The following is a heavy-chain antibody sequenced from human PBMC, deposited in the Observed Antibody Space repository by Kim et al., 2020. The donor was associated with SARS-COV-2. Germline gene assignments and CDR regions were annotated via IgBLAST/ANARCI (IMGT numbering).Heavy chain of an antibody. CDR2: ISYDGSNK. D-gene: IGHD3-22*01. V-gene: IGHV3-30*18. CDR3: AKDYYDSSARRKVFDAFDI. J-gene: IGHJ3*02. CDR1: GFTFSSYG. Sequence: GGSLRLSCAASGFTFSSYGMHWVRQAPGKGLEWVAVISYDGSNKYYADSVKGRFTISRDNSKNTLYLQMNSLRAEDTAVYYCAKDYYDSSARRKVFDAFDIWGQGTMVTVSS.